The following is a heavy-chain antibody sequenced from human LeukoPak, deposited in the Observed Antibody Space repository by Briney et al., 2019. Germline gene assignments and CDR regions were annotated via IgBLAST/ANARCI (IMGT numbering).Heavy chain of an antibody. V-gene: IGHV3-74*01. CDR1: GFTFSSYW. CDR3: ARDITMMGY. Sequence: PGGSLRLSCAASGFTFSSYWMHWVRQAPGKGLLWVSLINSDGNNRGYADSVKGRFTISRDNAKNSLYLQMNSLRAEDTAVYYCARDITMMGYWGQGTLVTVSS. J-gene: IGHJ4*02. D-gene: IGHD3-22*01. CDR2: INSDGNNR.